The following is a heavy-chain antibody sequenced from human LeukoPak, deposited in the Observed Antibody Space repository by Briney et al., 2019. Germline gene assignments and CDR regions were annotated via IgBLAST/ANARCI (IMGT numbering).Heavy chain of an antibody. J-gene: IGHJ4*02. V-gene: IGHV4-39*01. Sequence: SETLSLTCTVSGGSISSNSCYWGWIRQPPGKGLEWIGSIYYSGSTYYNPSLKSRVTISVDTSKNQFSLKLSSVTAADTAVYYCARHPDGYLTWSDYGGQGTLVTVSS. D-gene: IGHD5-24*01. CDR1: GGSISSNSCY. CDR2: IYYSGST. CDR3: ARHPDGYLTWSDY.